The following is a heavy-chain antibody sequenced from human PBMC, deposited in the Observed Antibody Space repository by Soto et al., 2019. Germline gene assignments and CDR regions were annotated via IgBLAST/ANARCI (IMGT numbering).Heavy chain of an antibody. D-gene: IGHD2-15*01. Sequence: SETLSLTCSVSGYSISSGYYWGRIRQAPGKGLEWIGNIHHSGSTYYNPSLESRVTISIDTSKNQFSLRLTSVTAADTAVYYCARDATLRYWGQGTLVTVSS. CDR2: IHHSGST. CDR1: GYSISSGYY. J-gene: IGHJ4*02. CDR3: ARDATLRY. V-gene: IGHV4-38-2*02.